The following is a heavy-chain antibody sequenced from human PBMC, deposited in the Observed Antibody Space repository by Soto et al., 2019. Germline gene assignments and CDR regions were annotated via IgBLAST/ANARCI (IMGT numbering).Heavy chain of an antibody. CDR3: ARDLQGIIFLPRQRMDV. D-gene: IGHD1-20*01. Sequence: GWSLRLYCVASGFTFADYPMSWIRQAPGKGLEWVSYLSSEGTTIYYTDSVKGRFTVSRDNAKSSLYLQMNSLRVEDTAVYYCARDLQGIIFLPRQRMDVWGQGTTVTVSS. CDR2: LSSEGTTI. V-gene: IGHV3-11*01. J-gene: IGHJ6*02. CDR1: GFTFADYP.